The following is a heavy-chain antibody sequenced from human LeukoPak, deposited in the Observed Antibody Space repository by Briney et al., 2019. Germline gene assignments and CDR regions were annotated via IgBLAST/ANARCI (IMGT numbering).Heavy chain of an antibody. CDR1: GYTFTSYD. V-gene: IGHV1-8*01. Sequence: GASVKVSCKASGYTFTSYDINWVRQATGQGLEWMGWMNPNSGNTGYAQKFQGRVTMTRNTSISTAYMELSSLRSEDTAVYYCARGRQVRGVIITGYYYYYMDVWGKGTTVTISS. CDR3: ARGRQVRGVIITGYYYYYMDV. D-gene: IGHD3-10*01. CDR2: MNPNSGNT. J-gene: IGHJ6*03.